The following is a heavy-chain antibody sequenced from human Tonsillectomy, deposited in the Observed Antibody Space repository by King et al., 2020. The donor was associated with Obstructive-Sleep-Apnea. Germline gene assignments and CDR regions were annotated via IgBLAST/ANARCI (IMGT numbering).Heavy chain of an antibody. Sequence: VQLVESGAEVKKPGESLRISCNGSGYSFSSYWISWVRQMPGKGLEWMGRIDPSDSYTNYSPSFQGHVTISADKSISTAYLQWSSLKASDTAMYYCARHPPNEMYYYDSSGYPDYWGQGTLVTVSS. CDR1: GYSFSSYW. CDR2: IDPSDSYT. V-gene: IGHV5-10-1*03. J-gene: IGHJ4*02. CDR3: ARHPPNEMYYYDSSGYPDY. D-gene: IGHD3-22*01.